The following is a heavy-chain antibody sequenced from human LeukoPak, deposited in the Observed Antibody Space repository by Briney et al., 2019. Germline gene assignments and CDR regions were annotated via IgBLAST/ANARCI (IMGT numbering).Heavy chain of an antibody. CDR3: AKDLTVVVPAALDY. Sequence: GGSLRLSCAASGFTFSSYGMHWVRQAPGKGLEWVAFIRYDGSNKYYADSVKGRFTISRDNSKNTLYLQMNSLRAEVTAVYYCAKDLTVVVPAALDYWGQGTLVTVSS. CDR2: IRYDGSNK. J-gene: IGHJ4*02. V-gene: IGHV3-30*02. D-gene: IGHD2-2*01. CDR1: GFTFSSYG.